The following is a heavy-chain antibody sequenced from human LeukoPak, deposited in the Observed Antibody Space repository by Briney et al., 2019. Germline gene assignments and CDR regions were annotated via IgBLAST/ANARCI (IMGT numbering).Heavy chain of an antibody. CDR2: ISSSSSYI. CDR1: GFTFSSYS. CDR3: AKAGKNDFWSGYSKYYFDY. V-gene: IGHV3-21*01. Sequence: GGSLRLSCAASGFTFSSYSMNWVRQAPGKGLEWVSSISSSSSYIYYADSVKGRFTISRDNAKNSLYLQMNSLRAEDTAVYYCAKAGKNDFWSGYSKYYFDYWGQGTLVTVSS. J-gene: IGHJ4*02. D-gene: IGHD3-3*01.